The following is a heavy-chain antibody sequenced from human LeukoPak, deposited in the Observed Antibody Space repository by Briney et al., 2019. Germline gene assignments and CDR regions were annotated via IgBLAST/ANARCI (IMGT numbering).Heavy chain of an antibody. J-gene: IGHJ4*02. Sequence: PSETPSLTCTVSGGSISSSSYYWGWIRQPPGKGLEWIGSIYYSGSTYYNPSLKSRVTISVDTSKNQFSLKLSSVTAADTAVYYCARDLTGYSSGWYTGGFDYWGQGTLVTVSS. D-gene: IGHD6-19*01. CDR3: ARDLTGYSSGWYTGGFDY. CDR2: IYYSGST. V-gene: IGHV4-39*07. CDR1: GGSISSSSYY.